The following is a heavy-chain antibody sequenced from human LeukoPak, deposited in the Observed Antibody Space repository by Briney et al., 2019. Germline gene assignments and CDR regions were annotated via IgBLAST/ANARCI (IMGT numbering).Heavy chain of an antibody. Sequence: ASVKVSCKASGYTFTGYYIHWVRQAPGEGLEWMGWVNTDTGGTNYAQKFQGRVTMTRDTSISTAYMELSNLRLDDTAVYYCARRGFYGSGTYVDSWGQGTLVTVSS. CDR1: GYTFTGYY. CDR2: VNTDTGGT. D-gene: IGHD3-10*01. J-gene: IGHJ4*02. V-gene: IGHV1-2*02. CDR3: ARRGFYGSGTYVDS.